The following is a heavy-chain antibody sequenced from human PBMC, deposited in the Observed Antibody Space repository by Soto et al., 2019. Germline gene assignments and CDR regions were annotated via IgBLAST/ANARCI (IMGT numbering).Heavy chain of an antibody. D-gene: IGHD6-6*01. V-gene: IGHV1-2*04. CDR2: INPNSGGT. CDR3: ARSIAVRLPLSY. Sequence: ASVKVSCKASGYTFTGYYMHWVRQAPGQGLAWMGWINPNSGGTNYAQKFQGWVTMTRDTSISTAYMELSSLRSEDKAVYYCARSIAVRLPLSYWGQGTLVTVSS. J-gene: IGHJ4*02. CDR1: GYTFTGYY.